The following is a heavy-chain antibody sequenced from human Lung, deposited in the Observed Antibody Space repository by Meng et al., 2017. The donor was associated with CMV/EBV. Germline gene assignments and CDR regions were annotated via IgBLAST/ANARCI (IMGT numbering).Heavy chain of an antibody. V-gene: IGHV1-46*01. Sequence: ASVKVSCKASGYTFTSYYMHWVRQAPGQGLEWMGIINPSGGSTSYAQKFQGRVTMTRDTSTSTVYMELSSLRSEDTAVYYCARDLAAAGTGSGWDYYYYGRDVWGQGATVTGSS. D-gene: IGHD6-13*01. CDR2: INPSGGST. J-gene: IGHJ6*02. CDR1: GYTFTSYY. CDR3: ARDLAAAGTGSGWDYYYYGRDV.